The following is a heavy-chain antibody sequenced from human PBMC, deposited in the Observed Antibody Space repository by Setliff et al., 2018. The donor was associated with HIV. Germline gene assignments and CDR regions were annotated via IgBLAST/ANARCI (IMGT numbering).Heavy chain of an antibody. CDR2: IRSKVYGGTT. J-gene: IGHJ4*02. CDR1: GFTFGDYA. CDR3: TRDPGPYCSSTSCTPPFDY. Sequence: GALRLSCRASGFTFGDYAMNWVRQAPGKGLEWVGFIRSKVYGGTTENAASVRGRFTISRDDSKSIAYLQMNSLKTEDTAVYYCTRDPGPYCSSTSCTPPFDYWGQGTLVTVSS. V-gene: IGHV3-49*04. D-gene: IGHD2-2*01.